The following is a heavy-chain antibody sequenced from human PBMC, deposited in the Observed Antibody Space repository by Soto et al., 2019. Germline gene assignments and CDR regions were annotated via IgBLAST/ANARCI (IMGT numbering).Heavy chain of an antibody. CDR2: ISGSGGNT. CDR1: GFTFSTYP. Sequence: EVQVLDSGGGLVQPGGSLRLSCAASGFTFSTYPMSWVRQAPGKGLEWVSIISGSGGNTDYADSVKGRFTMSRDNSKNTVYLQINSLRAEDTAVYYCAIVPLKYSVSYFDYWGQGTLVTVSS. D-gene: IGHD1-26*01. CDR3: AIVPLKYSVSYFDY. V-gene: IGHV3-23*01. J-gene: IGHJ4*02.